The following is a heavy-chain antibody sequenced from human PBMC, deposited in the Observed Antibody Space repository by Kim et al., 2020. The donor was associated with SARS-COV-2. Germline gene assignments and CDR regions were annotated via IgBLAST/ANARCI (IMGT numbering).Heavy chain of an antibody. CDR2: ISWNSGSI. Sequence: GGSLRLSCAASGFTFDDYAMHWVRQAPGKGLEWVSGISWNSGSIGYADSVKGRFTISRDNAKNSLYLQMNSLRAEDTALYYCAKANGSGSPGRVVYYYGMDVWGQGTTVTVSS. CDR3: AKANGSGSPGRVVYYYGMDV. J-gene: IGHJ6*02. CDR1: GFTFDDYA. D-gene: IGHD3-10*01. V-gene: IGHV3-9*01.